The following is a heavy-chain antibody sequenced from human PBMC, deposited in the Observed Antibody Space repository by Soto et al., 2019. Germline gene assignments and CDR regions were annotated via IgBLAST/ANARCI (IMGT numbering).Heavy chain of an antibody. Sequence: ETLSLTYTVSCGLISSYHWSLIRQPQGKGLEWIGYIYYSGSTNYNPSLKSRVTISVDTSKNQFSLKLSSVTAADTALYYCARHSSSSFSYYYYGMDVWGQGTTVTSP. CDR3: ARHSSSSFSYYYYGMDV. D-gene: IGHD6-6*01. CDR2: IYYSGST. V-gene: IGHV4-59*01. J-gene: IGHJ6*02. CDR1: CGLISSYH.